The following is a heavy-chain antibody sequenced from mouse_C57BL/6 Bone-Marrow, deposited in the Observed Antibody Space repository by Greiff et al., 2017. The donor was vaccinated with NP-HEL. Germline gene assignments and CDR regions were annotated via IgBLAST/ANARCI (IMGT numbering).Heavy chain of an antibody. J-gene: IGHJ1*03. D-gene: IGHD2-4*01. CDR1: GFTFSDYG. CDR2: ISNLAYSI. V-gene: IGHV5-15*01. Sequence: EVKLMESGGGLVQPGGSLKLSCAASGFTFSDYGMAWVRQAPRKGPEWVAFISNLAYSIYYADTVTGRITISKENAKNTLYLEMSSLRSEDTAMYYCARDYEVSSYGYFDVWGTETTLTVSS. CDR3: ARDYEVSSYGYFDV.